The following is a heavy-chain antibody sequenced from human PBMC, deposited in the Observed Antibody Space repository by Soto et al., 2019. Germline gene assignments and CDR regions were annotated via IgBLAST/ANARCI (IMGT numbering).Heavy chain of an antibody. D-gene: IGHD5-18*01. V-gene: IGHV3-48*02. J-gene: IGHJ6*02. CDR3: ARPSTRLQLWHYYYGMDV. CDR2: ISSSSSTI. CDR1: GFTFSSYS. Sequence: HPGGSLRLSCAASGFTFSSYSMNWVRQAPGKGLEWVSYISSSSSTIYYADSVKGRFTISRDNAKNSLYLQMNSLRDEDTAVYYCARPSTRLQLWHYYYGMDVWGQGTTVTVSS.